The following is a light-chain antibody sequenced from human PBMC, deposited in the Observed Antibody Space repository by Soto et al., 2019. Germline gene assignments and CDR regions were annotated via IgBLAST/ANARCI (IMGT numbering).Light chain of an antibody. V-gene: IGLV2-14*01. Sequence: QSALTQPASVSGSPGQSITISCTGTSSDIGGHDYVSWYQHFPGKAPKLILYEVTQRPSGISPLFSGSKSGNTASLTISGLQSEDEADYYCSSYTTTATLLFGGGTKVTVL. CDR2: EVT. CDR3: SSYTTTATLL. J-gene: IGLJ3*02. CDR1: SSDIGGHDY.